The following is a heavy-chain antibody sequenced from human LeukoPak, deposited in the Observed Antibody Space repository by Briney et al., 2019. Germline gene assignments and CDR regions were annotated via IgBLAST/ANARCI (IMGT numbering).Heavy chain of an antibody. CDR1: GFTFSSYG. CDR2: IRYDGSNK. CDR3: AKGPGYSYGHHFDY. D-gene: IGHD5-18*01. V-gene: IGHV3-30*02. Sequence: PGGSLRLSCAASGFTFSSYGMQWVRQAPGKGLEWVAFIRYDGSNKYYADSVKGRFTISRDNSKNTLYLQMNSLRAEDTAVYYCAKGPGYSYGHHFDYWGQGTLVTVSS. J-gene: IGHJ4*02.